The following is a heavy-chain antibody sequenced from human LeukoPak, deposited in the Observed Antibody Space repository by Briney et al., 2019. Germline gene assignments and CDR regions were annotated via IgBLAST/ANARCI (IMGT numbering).Heavy chain of an antibody. V-gene: IGHV3-7*01. Sequence: PGGSLRLSCAASGFTFSSHWMSYVRQAPGKGLEWVADIKQGGSEKCYVDSVKGRFTISRDNGKNSLYLQMNSLRAEDTAVYYCARGPSYGDRSDFLDYWGQGTLVTVSS. D-gene: IGHD4/OR15-4a*01. CDR1: GFTFSSHW. J-gene: IGHJ4*02. CDR2: IKQGGSEK. CDR3: ARGPSYGDRSDFLDY.